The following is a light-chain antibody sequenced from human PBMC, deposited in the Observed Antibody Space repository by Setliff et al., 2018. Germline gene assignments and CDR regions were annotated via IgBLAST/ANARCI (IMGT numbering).Light chain of an antibody. CDR3: SSYAGSNNV. CDR1: SSDVGGYNY. CDR2: EVS. J-gene: IGLJ1*01. Sequence: QSALAQPPSASGSPGQSVTISCTGTSSDVGGYNYVSWYQQYPGKAPKLMIYEVSKRPSGVPDRFSGPKSGNTASLTVSGLQAEDEADYYCSSYAGSNNVFGTGTKVTVL. V-gene: IGLV2-8*01.